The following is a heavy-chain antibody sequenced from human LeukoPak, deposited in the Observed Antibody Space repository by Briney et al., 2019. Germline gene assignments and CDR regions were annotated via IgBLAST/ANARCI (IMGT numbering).Heavy chain of an antibody. CDR3: ARVLPGDYVWYFDY. J-gene: IGHJ4*02. Sequence: SETLSLTCAVYGGSFSGYYWSWIRQPPGKGLEWMGEINHSGSTIHNPSLKSRITISVDTSKNQFSLKLRSVTAADTAVYYCARVLPGDYVWYFDYWGQGTLVTVSS. V-gene: IGHV4-34*01. D-gene: IGHD3-16*01. CDR2: INHSGST. CDR1: GGSFSGYY.